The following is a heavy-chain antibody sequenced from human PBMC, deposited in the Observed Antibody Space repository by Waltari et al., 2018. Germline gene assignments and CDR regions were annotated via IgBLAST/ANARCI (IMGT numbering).Heavy chain of an antibody. D-gene: IGHD6-13*01. CDR1: GFGFSSFS. Sequence: EVPLVESGGGLVKPGGSLRVSGAASGFGFSSFSINWIRQTPGKGLEWVSSISKSGRVTEYADSVKGRFTFSRDNANNSVYLQMNSLRVEDTAVYYCNVELAEAGNWGQGTLVTVSP. CDR2: ISKSGRVT. CDR3: NVELAEAGN. J-gene: IGHJ4*02. V-gene: IGHV3-21*06.